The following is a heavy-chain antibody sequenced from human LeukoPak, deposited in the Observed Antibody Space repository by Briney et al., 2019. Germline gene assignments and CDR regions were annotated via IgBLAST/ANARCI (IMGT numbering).Heavy chain of an antibody. J-gene: IGHJ5*02. V-gene: IGHV3-7*01. Sequence: GGSLRLSCAASGFTFSSYWMTWVRQAPGRGLEWVANIKQDGSEKYYVDSVKGRFTISRDNAKNSLYLQMNSLRAEDTAVYYCTINSGSHPWGQGTLVTVSS. D-gene: IGHD1-26*01. CDR3: TINSGSHP. CDR1: GFTFSSYW. CDR2: IKQDGSEK.